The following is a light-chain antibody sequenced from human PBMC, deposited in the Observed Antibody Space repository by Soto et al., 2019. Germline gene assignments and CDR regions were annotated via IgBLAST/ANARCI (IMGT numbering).Light chain of an antibody. J-gene: IGKJ4*01. CDR1: QSVSTY. CDR3: QHRSIWPLS. CDR2: DAS. Sequence: EIVLTQSPATLSLSPGERATLSCRASQSVSTYLAWYQQKLGQAPRLLIYDASNRATGIPARFSGSGSGTDFTLTISSLEPEDVADYYCQHRSIWPLSFGGGTKVEIK. V-gene: IGKV3-11*01.